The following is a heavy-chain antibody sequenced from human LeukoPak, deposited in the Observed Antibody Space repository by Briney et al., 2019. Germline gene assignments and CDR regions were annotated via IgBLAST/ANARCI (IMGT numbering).Heavy chain of an antibody. J-gene: IGHJ4*02. CDR2: IHTSGST. Sequence: SETLSLTCTVSGYSISSGHYWGWIRQPAGKGLEWIGRIHTSGSTNYSPSLKSRVTMSVDTSKNQFSLKLSSVTAADTAVYYCARDRYYYDSSARYFDYWGQGTLVTVSS. CDR1: GYSISSGHY. D-gene: IGHD3-22*01. CDR3: ARDRYYYDSSARYFDY. V-gene: IGHV4-4*07.